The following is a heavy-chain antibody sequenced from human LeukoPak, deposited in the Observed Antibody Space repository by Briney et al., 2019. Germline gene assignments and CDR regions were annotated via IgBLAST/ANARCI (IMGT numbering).Heavy chain of an antibody. V-gene: IGHV4-59*01. CDR1: GGSISSYY. CDR2: IYYSRST. CDR3: ARAVQLERPPPLIGYYYMDV. Sequence: PSETLSLTCTVSGGSISSYYWSWIRLPPGKGLEWIGYIYYSRSTNYNPSLKSRVTISVDTSKNQFSLKLSSVTAADTAVYYCARAVQLERPPPLIGYYYMDVWGKGTTVTVSS. D-gene: IGHD1-1*01. J-gene: IGHJ6*03.